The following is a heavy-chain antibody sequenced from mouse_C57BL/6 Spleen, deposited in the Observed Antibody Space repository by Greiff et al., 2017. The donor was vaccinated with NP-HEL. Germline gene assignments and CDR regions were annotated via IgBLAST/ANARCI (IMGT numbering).Heavy chain of an antibody. CDR2: ISGGGGNT. D-gene: IGHD1-1*01. CDR1: GFTFSSYT. CDR3: ANYYGSALFAY. J-gene: IGHJ3*01. Sequence: EVQLVESGGGLVKPGGSLKLSCAASGFTFSSYTMSWVRQTPEKRLEWVATISGGGGNTYYPDSVKGRFTISRDNAKNSLYLQMSSLRSEDTALYYCANYYGSALFAYWGQGTLVTVSA. V-gene: IGHV5-9*01.